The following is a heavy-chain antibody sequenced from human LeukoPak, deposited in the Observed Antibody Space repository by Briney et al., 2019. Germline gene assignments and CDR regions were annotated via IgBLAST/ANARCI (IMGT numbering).Heavy chain of an antibody. D-gene: IGHD6-19*01. J-gene: IGHJ4*02. CDR2: ISSSSSYI. Sequence: GGSLRLSCAASGFTFSSYSMNWVRQAPGKGLEWVSSISSSSSYIYYADSVKGRFTISRDNAKNSLYLQMNSLRGEDTAVYYCARDSVAGTQSFDYWGQGTLVTVSS. V-gene: IGHV3-21*01. CDR3: ARDSVAGTQSFDY. CDR1: GFTFSSYS.